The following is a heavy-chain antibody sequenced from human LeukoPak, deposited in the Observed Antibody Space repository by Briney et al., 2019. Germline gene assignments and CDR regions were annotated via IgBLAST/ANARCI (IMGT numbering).Heavy chain of an antibody. Sequence: PSETLSLTCTVSGYSISSGYYWGWIRQPPGKGVEWIGSIYHRGSTYYNPSLKSRVTISVDTSKNLFSLKLSSVAAADTAVYYCARGYCSGGSCYSDYWGQGTLVTVSS. CDR1: GYSISSGYY. CDR2: IYHRGST. D-gene: IGHD2-15*01. CDR3: ARGYCSGGSCYSDY. J-gene: IGHJ4*02. V-gene: IGHV4-38-2*02.